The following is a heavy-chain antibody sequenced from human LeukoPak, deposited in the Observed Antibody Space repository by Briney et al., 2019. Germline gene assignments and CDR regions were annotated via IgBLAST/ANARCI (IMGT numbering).Heavy chain of an antibody. Sequence: GGSLRLSCAASGFTFSTYAMSWVRQAAGKGLEWVSLISGSGGGTYYADSVKGRFTISRDNSKNTLYLQLNSLRVEDTAVYYCAKNRGAGSHYYYHMNVWGKGTLVAVSS. CDR2: ISGSGGGT. J-gene: IGHJ6*03. CDR1: GFTFSTYA. V-gene: IGHV3-23*01. D-gene: IGHD1-26*01. CDR3: AKNRGAGSHYYYHMNV.